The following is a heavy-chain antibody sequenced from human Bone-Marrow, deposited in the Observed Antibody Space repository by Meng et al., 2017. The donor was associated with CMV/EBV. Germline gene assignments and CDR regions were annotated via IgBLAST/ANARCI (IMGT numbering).Heavy chain of an antibody. V-gene: IGHV3-23*01. CDR2: ITGSGSRT. Sequence: GESLKISCVASGFTFNNYAMNWVRQAPGKGLEWVSSITGSGSRTFYADSVKGRFTVSRDNSKNTLYLQMNSLRAEDKAVFYCARDLGEEGGSRGWGQGTQVTVSS. CDR1: GFTFNNYA. D-gene: IGHD3-10*01. J-gene: IGHJ4*02. CDR3: ARDLGEEGGSRG.